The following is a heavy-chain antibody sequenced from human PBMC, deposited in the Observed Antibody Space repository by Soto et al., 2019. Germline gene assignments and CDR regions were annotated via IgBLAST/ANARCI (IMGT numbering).Heavy chain of an antibody. J-gene: IGHJ4*02. CDR3: ARQGSFGSGSYFDY. V-gene: IGHV5-51*01. Sequence: GESLKISCKGSGYIFANYWIVLVRQMHGKGLEWMGIMYPGDSDTRYSPSFQGQVTFSADKSISTAYPHWSSLKASDTAMYYCARQGSFGSGSYFDYWGQGTVVTVSS. D-gene: IGHD3-10*01. CDR1: GYIFANYW. CDR2: MYPGDSDT.